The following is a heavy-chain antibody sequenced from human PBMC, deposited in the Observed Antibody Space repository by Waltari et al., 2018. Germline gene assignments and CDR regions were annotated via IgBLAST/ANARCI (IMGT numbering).Heavy chain of an antibody. Sequence: EVQLLESGGGLVQPGGSLRLSFAAYGFTFSHSCMHWVRQSPGKRRVWVSGIAMAGSIVKYAEYVKGRFTISRDNSKSTLFLKMNILRVDDTALYYCVTTGVAGFYWGQGTRVTVSS. D-gene: IGHD6-19*01. CDR1: GFTFSHSC. CDR2: IAMAGSIV. V-gene: IGHV3-74*03. J-gene: IGHJ4*02. CDR3: VTTGVAGFY.